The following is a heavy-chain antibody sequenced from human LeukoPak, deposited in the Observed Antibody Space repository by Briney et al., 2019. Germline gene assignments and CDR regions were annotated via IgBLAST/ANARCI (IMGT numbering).Heavy chain of an antibody. CDR1: GYTLTELS. V-gene: IGHV1-24*01. D-gene: IGHD3-22*01. Sequence: ASVKVSCKVSGYTLTELSMHWVRQAPGKGLEWMGGFDPEDGETIYAQKFQGRVTMTEDTSTDTAYMELSSLRSEDTAVYYCAREAGSGYVPFYYYYGMDVWGQGTTVTVSS. CDR3: AREAGSGYVPFYYYYGMDV. J-gene: IGHJ6*02. CDR2: FDPEDGET.